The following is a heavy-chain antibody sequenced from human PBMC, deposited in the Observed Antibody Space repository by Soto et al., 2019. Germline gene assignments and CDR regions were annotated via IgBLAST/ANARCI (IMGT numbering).Heavy chain of an antibody. D-gene: IGHD3-10*01. CDR1: GGSISSGGYY. Sequence: SSETLSLTCTVSGGSISSGGYYWSWIRQHPGKGLEWIGYIYYSGSTYYNPSLKSRVTISVDTSKNQFSLKLSSVTAADTAVYYCASEAGGHDAFDIWGQGTMVTVSS. CDR3: ASEAGGHDAFDI. J-gene: IGHJ3*02. V-gene: IGHV4-31*03. CDR2: IYYSGST.